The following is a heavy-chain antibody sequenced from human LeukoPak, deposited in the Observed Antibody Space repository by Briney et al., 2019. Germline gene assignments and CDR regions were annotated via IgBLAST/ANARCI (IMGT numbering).Heavy chain of an antibody. D-gene: IGHD3-10*01. CDR1: GYTFTIYA. V-gene: IGHV1-3*01. CDR3: ARSGITMVRGVSSWFDP. Sequence: ASVKVSCKASGYTFTIYALHWVRQAPGQRREWMGWINAGNGNTKYSQEFQGRVTISRDTSTSTAYMELSSLRSDDTAVYYCARSGITMVRGVSSWFDPWGQGTLVTVSS. J-gene: IGHJ5*02. CDR2: INAGNGNT.